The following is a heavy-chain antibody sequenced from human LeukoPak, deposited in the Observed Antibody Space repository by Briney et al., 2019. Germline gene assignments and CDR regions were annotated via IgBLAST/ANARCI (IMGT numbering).Heavy chain of an antibody. CDR3: VFGEG. Sequence: GGSLRLSCAASGFTFSSYSMNWVRQAPGKGLEWVSFISFSSSYIYYTDSVKGRFTISRDNSKNTLYLQMNSLRLEDTAVYYCVFGEGWGQGTLVTVSS. CDR1: GFTFSSYS. V-gene: IGHV3-21*01. J-gene: IGHJ4*02. CDR2: ISFSSSYI. D-gene: IGHD4-17*01.